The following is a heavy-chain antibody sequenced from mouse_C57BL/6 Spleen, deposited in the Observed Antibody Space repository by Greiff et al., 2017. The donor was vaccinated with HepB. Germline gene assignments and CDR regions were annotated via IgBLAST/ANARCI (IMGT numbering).Heavy chain of an antibody. V-gene: IGHV2-2*01. D-gene: IGHD1-1*01. CDR1: GFSLTSYG. J-gene: IGHJ4*01. CDR3: SIYYFGGSPLYAMDY. CDR2: IWSGGST. Sequence: QVQLQQSGPGLVQPSQSLSITCTVSGFSLTSYGVHWVRQSPGKGLEWLGVIWSGGSTDYNAAFISRMSISKDNSKSQVFFKMNSLQADDTAIYYCSIYYFGGSPLYAMDYWGQGTSVTVSS.